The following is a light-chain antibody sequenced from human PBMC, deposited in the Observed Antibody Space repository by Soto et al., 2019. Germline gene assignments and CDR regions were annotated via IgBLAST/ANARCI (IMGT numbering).Light chain of an antibody. V-gene: IGLV7-43*01. CDR3: LLYYGGAQLV. CDR1: TGAVTSGYD. J-gene: IGLJ2*01. Sequence: QTVVTQEPSLTVSPGGTVTLTCASSTGAVTSGYDPNWFQQKPGQAPRVLIYSTSNKHSWTPARFSGSLLGGKAALTLSGVQPEDEDEYYCLLYYGGAQLVFGGGTKLTVL. CDR2: STS.